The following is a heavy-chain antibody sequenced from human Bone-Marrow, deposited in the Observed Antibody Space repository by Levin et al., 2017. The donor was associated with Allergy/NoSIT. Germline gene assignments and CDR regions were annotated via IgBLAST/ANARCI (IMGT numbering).Heavy chain of an antibody. CDR2: IWYDGSNK. CDR3: ARGWKNYYYYYGMDV. CDR1: GFTFSSYG. V-gene: IGHV3-33*01. J-gene: IGHJ6*02. D-gene: IGHD1-1*01. Sequence: GESLKISCAASGFTFSSYGMHWVRQAPGKGLEWVAVIWYDGSNKYYADSVKGRFTISRDNSKNTLYLQMNSLRAEDTAVYYCARGWKNYYYYYGMDVWGQGTTVTVSS.